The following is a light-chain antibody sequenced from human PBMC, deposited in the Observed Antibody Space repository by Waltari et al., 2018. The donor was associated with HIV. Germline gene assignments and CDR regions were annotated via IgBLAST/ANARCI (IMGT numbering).Light chain of an antibody. CDR3: AVWDNSLSAQV. CDR1: SSHIGNNY. Sequence: QSVLTQSPSISGTPGQRVAISCSGSSSHIGNNYVSWYPQVPGTTPKLLIFWKTQRPSGVSDRFSGSVSGTSASLAISGLRSDDEANYYCAVWDNSLSAQVFGGGTTLTVL. V-gene: IGLV1-47*01. J-gene: IGLJ3*02. CDR2: WKT.